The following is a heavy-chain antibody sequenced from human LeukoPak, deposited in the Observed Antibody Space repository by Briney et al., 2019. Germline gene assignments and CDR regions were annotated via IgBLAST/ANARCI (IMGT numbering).Heavy chain of an antibody. D-gene: IGHD3-22*01. J-gene: IGHJ4*02. CDR1: GYTFTSYY. CDR2: INPSGGST. V-gene: IGHV1-46*01. Sequence: GASVKVSCKASGYTFTSYYMHWVRQAPGQELEWMGIINPSGGSTSYAQKFQGRVTMTRDTSTSTVYMELSSLRSEDTAVYYCARDIFDSSGYYTGLDYWGQGTLVTVSS. CDR3: ARDIFDSSGYYTGLDY.